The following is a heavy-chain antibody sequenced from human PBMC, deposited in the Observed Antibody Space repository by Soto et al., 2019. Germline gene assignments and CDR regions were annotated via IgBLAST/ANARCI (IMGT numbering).Heavy chain of an antibody. CDR3: ATGFDFWRGTHTYYYGMDV. D-gene: IGHD3-3*01. CDR1: GYTFTSYG. Sequence: ASVKVSCKASGYTFTSYGISWVRQAPGKGLEWMGGFDPEDGETIYAQKFQGRVTMTEDTSTDTAYMELSSLRSEDTAVYYCATGFDFWRGTHTYYYGMDVWGQGTTVTVSS. V-gene: IGHV1-24*01. CDR2: FDPEDGET. J-gene: IGHJ6*02.